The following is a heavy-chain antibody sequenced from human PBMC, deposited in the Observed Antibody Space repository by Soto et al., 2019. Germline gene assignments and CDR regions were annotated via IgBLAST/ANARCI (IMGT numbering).Heavy chain of an antibody. V-gene: IGHV1-3*01. CDR3: ARAVAVPADFDY. CDR2: MNAGNGNT. Sequence: ASVKVSCKASGYTFTGYAMHWVRQAPGQRLEWMGGMNAGNGNTKHSQKFQGRVTITRDTSASTAYMELSSLSSEDTAVYYCARAVAVPADFDYWGQGTLVTVSS. D-gene: IGHD6-19*01. J-gene: IGHJ4*02. CDR1: GYTFTGYA.